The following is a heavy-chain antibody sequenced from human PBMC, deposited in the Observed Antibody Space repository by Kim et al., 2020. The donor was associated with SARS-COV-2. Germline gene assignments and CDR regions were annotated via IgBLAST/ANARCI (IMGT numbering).Heavy chain of an antibody. Sequence: GGFLRLSCAASGFTFSSYAMSWVRQAPGKGLEWVSTISGSGDNTYYADSLKGRFTISRDNSKNTLYLQMNSLRAEDTAVYYCAKGANIGEFTVTKGLRDYWGQGTLVTVSS. CDR1: GFTFSSYA. CDR3: AKGANIGEFTVTKGLRDY. J-gene: IGHJ4*02. V-gene: IGHV3-23*01. D-gene: IGHD4-17*01. CDR2: ISGSGDNT.